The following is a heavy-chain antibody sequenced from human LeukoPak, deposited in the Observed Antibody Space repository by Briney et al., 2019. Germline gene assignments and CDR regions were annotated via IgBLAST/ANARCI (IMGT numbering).Heavy chain of an antibody. CDR1: GFTFSSYW. CDR3: ARGDGSNLVDY. D-gene: IGHD5-24*01. J-gene: IGHJ4*02. CDR2: INSDGSDT. V-gene: IGHV3-74*01. Sequence: GGSLRLSCAASGFTFSSYWMYWVRQAPGKGLVWVSRINSDGSDTSYADSVKGRFTISRNNAKNTLYLQMNSLRAEDTAVFYCARGDGSNLVDYWGQGTLVTVSS.